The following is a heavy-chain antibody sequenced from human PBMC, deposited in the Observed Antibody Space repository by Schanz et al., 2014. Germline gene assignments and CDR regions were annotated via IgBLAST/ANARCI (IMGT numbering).Heavy chain of an antibody. CDR1: GYTFTDYY. CDR3: AREMLDIVATMDDDAFDI. CDR2: INPNSGGT. J-gene: IGHJ3*02. D-gene: IGHD5-12*01. V-gene: IGHV1-2*06. Sequence: QVRLVQSGAEVKKPGASVKVSCKASGYTFTDYYMHWVRQAPGQGLEWMGRINPNSGGTNYAQKFQGRVTMTRDTSISTAYMEMSRLISDDTAVYYRAREMLDIVATMDDDAFDIWGQGTMVTVSS.